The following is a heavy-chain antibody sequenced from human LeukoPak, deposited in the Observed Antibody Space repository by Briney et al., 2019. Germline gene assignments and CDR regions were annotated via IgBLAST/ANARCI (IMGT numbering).Heavy chain of an antibody. CDR1: GFTFSSYA. CDR3: ARGCSGGSCYVFDY. CDR2: ISYDGSNK. J-gene: IGHJ4*02. Sequence: GGSLRLSCAASGFTFSSYAMHWVRQAPGKGLEWVAVISYDGSNKYYADSVKGRFTISRDNSKNTLYLQMNSLRVEDTAVYYCARGCSGGSCYVFDYWGQGTLVTVSS. V-gene: IGHV3-30*04. D-gene: IGHD2-15*01.